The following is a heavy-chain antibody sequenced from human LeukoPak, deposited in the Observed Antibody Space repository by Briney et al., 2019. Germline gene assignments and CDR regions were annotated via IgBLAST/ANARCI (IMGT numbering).Heavy chain of an antibody. V-gene: IGHV3-53*01. Sequence: GGSLRLSCAASGFIVSRDHMSWVRQAPGKGLEWVSVIYNDGRTYYADTVKGRFTISRDNSKNTVDLQVNSLRAEDTAVYYCARVWELSYDYWGQGTLVTVSS. CDR2: IYNDGRT. J-gene: IGHJ4*02. CDR1: GFIVSRDH. CDR3: ARVWELSYDY. D-gene: IGHD3-16*02.